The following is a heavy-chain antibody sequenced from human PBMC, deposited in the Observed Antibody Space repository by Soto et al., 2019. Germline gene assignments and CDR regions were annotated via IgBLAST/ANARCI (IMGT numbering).Heavy chain of an antibody. J-gene: IGHJ6*02. CDR1: GFSFSSYG. D-gene: IGHD1-26*01. CDR2: LGFDGGGR. Sequence: ESGGGVVQPGRSLRLSCAASGFSFSSYGMHWVRQTPGKGLEWVAVLGFDGGGRYYADSVKGRFTISRDNSKNRLDLQMDSLRVEDTAMYFCAREPVGPDYAMDVWGQGTTVTVSS. V-gene: IGHV3-33*01. CDR3: AREPVGPDYAMDV.